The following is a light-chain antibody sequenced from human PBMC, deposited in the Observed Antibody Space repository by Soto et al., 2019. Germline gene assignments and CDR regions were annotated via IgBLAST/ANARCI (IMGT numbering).Light chain of an antibody. CDR3: HHFGTLPET. Sequence: EVVLTQSPGTLSLSPGERVTLSCTASQSVASSYLAWYQQKPGRAPRLLFYSASSRATGIPDRFSGRGSGTDFTLTISRLETEDYAVYYCHHFGTLPETFGQGTNVE. CDR1: QSVASSY. V-gene: IGKV3-20*01. J-gene: IGKJ1*01. CDR2: SAS.